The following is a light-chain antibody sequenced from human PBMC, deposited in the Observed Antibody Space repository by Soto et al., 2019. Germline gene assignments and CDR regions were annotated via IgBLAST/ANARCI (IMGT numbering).Light chain of an antibody. CDR2: VAS. CDR1: QSISRT. Sequence: EILMTQSPATLSVSPGEGLTLSCRASQSISRTLAWYQQRPGQAPRLLIYVASTRATGVPARFSGSGSGTEFTLTISSLQSEDFAVYYCQQYSNWPPLTFGGGTKVEI. J-gene: IGKJ4*01. CDR3: QQYSNWPPLT. V-gene: IGKV3-15*01.